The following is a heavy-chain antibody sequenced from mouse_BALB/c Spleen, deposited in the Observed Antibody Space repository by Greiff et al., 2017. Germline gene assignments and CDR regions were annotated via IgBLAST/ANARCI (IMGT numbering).Heavy chain of an antibody. J-gene: IGHJ4*01. CDR1: GFTFSSYG. D-gene: IGHD1-1*01. CDR3: ARHDDYGSSYYYYAMDY. V-gene: IGHV5-6*01. Sequence: EVKLMESGGDLVKPGGSLKLSCAASGFTFSSYGMSWVRQTPDKRLEWVATISSGGSYTYYPDSVKGRFTISRDNAKNTLYLQMSSLKSEDTAMYYCARHDDYGSSYYYYAMDYWGQGTSVTVSS. CDR2: ISSGGSYT.